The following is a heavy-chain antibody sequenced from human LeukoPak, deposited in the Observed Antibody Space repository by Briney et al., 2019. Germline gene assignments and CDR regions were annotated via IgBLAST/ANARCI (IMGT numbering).Heavy chain of an antibody. Sequence: GESLKISCKGSGYSFTSYWIGWVRQMPGKGLEWMGIIHAGDSDTRYSPSFQGQVPFSVDTSISTAYLQWNSLKASDTAMYYCARRGAGGGWSYWGQGTLVTVSS. CDR2: IHAGDSDT. CDR3: ARRGAGGGWSY. CDR1: GYSFTSYW. V-gene: IGHV5-51*01. J-gene: IGHJ4*02. D-gene: IGHD6-19*01.